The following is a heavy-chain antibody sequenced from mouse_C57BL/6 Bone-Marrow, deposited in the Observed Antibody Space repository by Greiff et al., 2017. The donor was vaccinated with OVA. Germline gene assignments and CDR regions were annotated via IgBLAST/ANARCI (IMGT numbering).Heavy chain of an antibody. J-gene: IGHJ2*01. Sequence: EVQLQQSGPELVKPGASVKISCKASGYTFTDYYMNWVKQSHGKSLEWIGDINPNNGGTSYNQKFKGKATLTVDKSSSTAYMELRSLTSEDSAVYYCARWGNYYWDYWGQGTTLTVSS. D-gene: IGHD2-1*01. V-gene: IGHV1-26*01. CDR1: GYTFTDYY. CDR3: ARWGNYYWDY. CDR2: INPNNGGT.